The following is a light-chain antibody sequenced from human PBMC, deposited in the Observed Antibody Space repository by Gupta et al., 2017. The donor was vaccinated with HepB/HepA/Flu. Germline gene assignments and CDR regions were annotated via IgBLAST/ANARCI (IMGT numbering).Light chain of an antibody. J-gene: IGKJ5*01. CDR2: DAS. CDR3: QQYNTLIT. CDR1: QDISTY. V-gene: IGKV1-33*01. Sequence: IQMTQSPSSLSASVGDRVTITCQASQDISTYLNWYQQKSRKAPKLLIYDASKWETGVPSRFRGSGSGTYFTFTIDSRQAEDIASYYCQQYNTLITFAHGKRLE.